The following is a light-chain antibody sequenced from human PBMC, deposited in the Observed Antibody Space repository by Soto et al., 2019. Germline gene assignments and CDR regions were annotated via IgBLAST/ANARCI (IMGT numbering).Light chain of an antibody. Sequence: DIVMTQSPDSLAVFLGERATINCKSSQSVLFSSNNKNYLAWYQQKPGQPPKLLIYWASTREVGVPDRFSGSGSGTDFTLTLSSVQAEDVAVYYCQQYSSTLLTFGGGTKVEIK. CDR1: QSVLFSSNNKNY. J-gene: IGKJ4*01. CDR3: QQYSSTLLT. V-gene: IGKV4-1*01. CDR2: WAS.